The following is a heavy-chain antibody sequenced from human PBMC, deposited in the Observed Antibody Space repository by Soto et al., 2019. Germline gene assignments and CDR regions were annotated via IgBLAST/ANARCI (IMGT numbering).Heavy chain of an antibody. CDR1: GFTFSGSA. CDR3: TRHLPDIVVVPASDGMDV. CDR2: IRSKANSYAT. D-gene: IGHD2-2*01. J-gene: IGHJ6*02. V-gene: IGHV3-73*01. Sequence: PGGSLRLSCAASGFTFSGSAIHWVRQASGKGLEWVGRIRSKANSYATAYAASVKGRFTISRDDSKNTAYLQMNSLKTEDTAVYYCTRHLPDIVVVPASDGMDVWGQGTTVTVSS.